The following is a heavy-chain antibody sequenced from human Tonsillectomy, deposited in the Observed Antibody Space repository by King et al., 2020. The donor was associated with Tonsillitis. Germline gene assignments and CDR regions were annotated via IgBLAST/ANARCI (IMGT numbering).Heavy chain of an antibody. CDR2: ISSSSKTI. CDR3: ARYFTPNMARAGYAYFDY. D-gene: IGHD3-9*01. V-gene: IGHV3-48*04. J-gene: IGHJ4*02. Sequence: VQLVESGGGLVQPGGSLRLSCAASGFTFSRYTMNWVRQAPGKGLEWVSDISSSSKTIYYADSVKGRFTISRDIAKNSLYLHMNNLRAEDTAVYYCARYFTPNMARAGYAYFDYWGQGTLVSVSS. CDR1: GFTFSRYT.